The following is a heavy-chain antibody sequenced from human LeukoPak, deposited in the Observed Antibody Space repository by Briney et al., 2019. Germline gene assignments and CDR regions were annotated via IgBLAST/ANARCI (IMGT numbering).Heavy chain of an antibody. V-gene: IGHV3-23*01. J-gene: IGHJ4*02. D-gene: IGHD3-3*01. Sequence: GGTLRLSCAASGFIFSNHGMNWVRQAPGKGLEWVSTISGSGDSTYYADSVKGRFTTSRDNSKNTLYLQMNSLRVEDTAVYYCAKGAYYGDWGQGTLVTITS. CDR2: ISGSGDST. CDR1: GFIFSNHG. CDR3: AKGAYYGD.